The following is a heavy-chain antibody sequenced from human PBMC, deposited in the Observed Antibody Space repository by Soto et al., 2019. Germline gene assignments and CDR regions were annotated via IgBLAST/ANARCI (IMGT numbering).Heavy chain of an antibody. CDR2: ASPDGTST. CDR1: GFTFSGFW. D-gene: IGHD4-17*01. V-gene: IGHV3-74*01. Sequence: EVQLVESGGGLVQPGGSLRLSCAASGFTFSGFWMHWVRQAPGKGLVWVSRASPDGTSTSYADSVKGRFTISRDNVKNTLYMQMNSLRVDDTAVYYCTRHGSGDYFLFDPWGQGTLVTVSS. J-gene: IGHJ5*02. CDR3: TRHGSGDYFLFDP.